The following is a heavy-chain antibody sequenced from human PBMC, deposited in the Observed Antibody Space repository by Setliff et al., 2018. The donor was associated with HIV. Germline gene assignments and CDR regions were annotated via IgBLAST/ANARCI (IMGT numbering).Heavy chain of an antibody. CDR3: VRGLAAAGGYAMDV. D-gene: IGHD6-13*01. CDR1: GYTFSRYG. Sequence: PGGSLRLSCAASGYTFSRYGMHWVRQAPGKGLEWVAFISYDGSKKYDADFVKGRFTISRDNSKNTLYLQMNSLRAEDTAVYYCVRGLAAAGGYAMDVWGQGTTVTVSS. CDR2: ISYDGSKK. V-gene: IGHV3-30*04. J-gene: IGHJ6*02.